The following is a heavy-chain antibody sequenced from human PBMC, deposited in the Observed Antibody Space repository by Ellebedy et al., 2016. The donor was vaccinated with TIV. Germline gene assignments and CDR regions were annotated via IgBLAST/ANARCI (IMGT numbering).Heavy chain of an antibody. CDR2: IYHTGGA. Sequence: MPSETLSLTCTVAGGSMSSYYWTWIRQAPGKGLEWIGYIYHTGGASYDPSLKSQVTISMDPSKNQFSLRLSSVSAAVTAVYYCMGGGGYYSPSYWGQGTLVTVSS. V-gene: IGHV4-59*01. J-gene: IGHJ4*02. CDR1: GGSMSSYY. CDR3: MGGGGYYSPSY. D-gene: IGHD3-22*01.